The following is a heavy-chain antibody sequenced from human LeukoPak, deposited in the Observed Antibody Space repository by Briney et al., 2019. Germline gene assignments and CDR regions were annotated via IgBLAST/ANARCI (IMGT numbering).Heavy chain of an antibody. CDR3: ASPVEVAGRGGF. CDR1: GFSFSDYA. Sequence: GGSLRLSCAASGFSFSDYAIYWVRQAPGKGLQWVSYISPRSDHIDYADSVKGRFTISRDNAKNSVYLQMNSLRAEDTALYYCASPVEVAGRGGFWGQGTLVTVSS. V-gene: IGHV3-48*01. D-gene: IGHD6-19*01. CDR2: ISPRSDHI. J-gene: IGHJ4*02.